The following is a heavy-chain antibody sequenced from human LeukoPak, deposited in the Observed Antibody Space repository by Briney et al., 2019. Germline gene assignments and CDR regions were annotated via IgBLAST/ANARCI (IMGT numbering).Heavy chain of an antibody. Sequence: GESLKISCKGSGYSFTSYWIGWVRQMPGKALEWMGIIYPDDSDTRYSPSFQGQVTISSDKSISTAYLQWSSLQASDTAMYYCASARSSGYYYYWGQGTLVTVSS. V-gene: IGHV5-51*01. D-gene: IGHD3-22*01. CDR2: IYPDDSDT. J-gene: IGHJ4*02. CDR3: ASARSSGYYYY. CDR1: GYSFTSYW.